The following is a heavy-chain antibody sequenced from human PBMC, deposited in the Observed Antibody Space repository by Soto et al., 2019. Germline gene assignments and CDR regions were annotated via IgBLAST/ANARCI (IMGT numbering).Heavy chain of an antibody. V-gene: IGHV1-69*12. CDR3: ARRKWELLLAPYGMDV. D-gene: IGHD1-26*01. CDR1: GGTFSSYA. J-gene: IGHJ6*02. Sequence: QVQLVQSGAEVKKPGSSVKVSCKASGGTFSSYAISWVRQAPGQGLEWMGGIIPIFGTANYAQKFQGRVTSTADESTSTASMELSSLRSEDTAVYYCARRKWELLLAPYGMDVWGQGTTVTVSS. CDR2: IIPIFGTA.